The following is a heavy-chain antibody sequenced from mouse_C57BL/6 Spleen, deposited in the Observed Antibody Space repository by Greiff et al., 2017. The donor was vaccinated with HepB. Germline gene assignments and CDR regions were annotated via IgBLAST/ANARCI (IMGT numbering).Heavy chain of an antibody. D-gene: IGHD1-1*01. Sequence: VQLQQSGAELVKPGASVKLSCKASGYTFTSYWMHWVKQRPGQGLEWIGMIHPNSGSTNYNEKFKSKATLTVDKSSSTAYMQLSSLTSEDSAVYYCARENYGSSYFFDYWGQGTTLTVSS. CDR1: GYTFTSYW. CDR3: ARENYGSSYFFDY. J-gene: IGHJ2*01. CDR2: IHPNSGST. V-gene: IGHV1-64*01.